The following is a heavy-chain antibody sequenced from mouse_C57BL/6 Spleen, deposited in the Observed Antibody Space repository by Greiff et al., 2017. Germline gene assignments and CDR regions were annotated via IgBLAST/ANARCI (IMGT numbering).Heavy chain of an antibody. CDR1: GYTFTSYW. D-gene: IGHD2-2*01. J-gene: IGHJ4*01. Sequence: QVQLQQPGAELVMPGASVKLSCKASGYTFTSYWMHWVKQRPGQGLEWIGEIDPSDSYTNYNQKFKGKSTLTVDKSSSTAYMQLSSLTSEDSAVYYGARSMVTTNYAMDYWGQGTSVTVAS. CDR3: ARSMVTTNYAMDY. CDR2: IDPSDSYT. V-gene: IGHV1-69*01.